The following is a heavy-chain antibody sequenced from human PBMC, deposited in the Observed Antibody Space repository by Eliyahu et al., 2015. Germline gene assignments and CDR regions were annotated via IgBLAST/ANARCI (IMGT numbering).Heavy chain of an antibody. Sequence: QLQLQESGPGLVKPSETLSLTCTVSGXSISSSSYYWGWIRQPPGKGLEWIGGIYYSGGTYYNPSLKSRVTISVDTSKNQFSLKLSSVTAADTAVYYCARHYSNYFDYWGQGTLVTVSS. V-gene: IGHV4-39*01. CDR2: IYYSGGT. CDR3: ARHYSNYFDY. J-gene: IGHJ4*02. CDR1: GXSISSSSYY. D-gene: IGHD4-11*01.